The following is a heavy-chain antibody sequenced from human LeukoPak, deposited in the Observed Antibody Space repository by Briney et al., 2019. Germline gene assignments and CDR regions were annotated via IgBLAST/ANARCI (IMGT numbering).Heavy chain of an antibody. CDR1: GYTFDTSS. D-gene: IGHD1-1*01. CDR2: ISPRSGTT. CDR3: TRVRDSNNWWGAFDI. V-gene: IGHV1-18*01. Sequence: ASVKVSCKAFGYTFDTSSITWVRQAPGQRLEWMGWISPRSGTTQYAQGVQGRVTMTTDTSRSTAYMELRSLRPDDTAVYYCTRVRDSNNWWGAFDIWGQGTMVTVSS. J-gene: IGHJ3*02.